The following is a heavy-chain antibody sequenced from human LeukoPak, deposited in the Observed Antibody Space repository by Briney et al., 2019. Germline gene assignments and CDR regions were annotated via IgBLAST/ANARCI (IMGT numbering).Heavy chain of an antibody. D-gene: IGHD2-21*01. CDR1: GGSISSYY. J-gene: IGHJ3*02. CDR2: IYYSGST. CDR3: ARYGVVIDAFDI. V-gene: IGHV4-59*01. Sequence: SETLSLTCTVSGGSISSYYLSWIRQPPGKGLEWIGYIYYSGSTNYNPSLKSRVTISVDTSKNQFSLKLSSVTAADTAVYYCARYGVVIDAFDIWGQGTMVTVSS.